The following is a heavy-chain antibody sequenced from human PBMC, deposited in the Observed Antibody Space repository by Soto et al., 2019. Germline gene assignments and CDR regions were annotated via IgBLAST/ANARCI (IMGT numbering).Heavy chain of an antibody. D-gene: IGHD2-15*01. Sequence: GGSLRISCAASGFGFTFSTSAMSWVRQAPGKGLEWVSTFRESGGTTHYANSVKGRFTISRDTSKNMLYLQMNSLRAEDTAVHYFAKASPFCSGGSCYDFHYYYYGMDVWGQGTTVTVSS. CDR2: FRESGGTT. V-gene: IGHV3-23*01. CDR1: GFGFTFSTSA. J-gene: IGHJ6*02. CDR3: AKASPFCSGGSCYDFHYYYYGMDV.